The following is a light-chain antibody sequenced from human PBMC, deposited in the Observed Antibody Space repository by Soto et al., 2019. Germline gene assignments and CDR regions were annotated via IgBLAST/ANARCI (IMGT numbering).Light chain of an antibody. CDR2: AAS. CDR3: QESYSTPRWT. CDR1: QSISSY. Sequence: IHISQSPASLSASVGDRVTITCRASQSISSYLNWYQQKPGKAPKLLIYAASTLQSGVPSRFSGSGSGTDFTLTISSLQPEDFATYYCQESYSTPRWTFGQGTKVDI. V-gene: IGKV1-39*01. J-gene: IGKJ1*01.